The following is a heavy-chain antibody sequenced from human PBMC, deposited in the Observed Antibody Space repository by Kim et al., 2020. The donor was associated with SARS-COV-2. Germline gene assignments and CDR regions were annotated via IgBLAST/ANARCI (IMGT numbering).Heavy chain of an antibody. V-gene: IGHV3-23*01. CDR3: ANPHNWGSPTKSYWYFDL. CDR2: ISGSGGST. D-gene: IGHD7-27*01. J-gene: IGHJ2*01. CDR1: GFTFSSYA. Sequence: GGSLRLSCAASGFTFSSYAMSWVRQAPGKGLEWVSAISGSGGSTYYADSVKGRFTISRDNSKNTLYLQMNSLRAEDTAVYYCANPHNWGSPTKSYWYFDLWGRGTLVTVSS.